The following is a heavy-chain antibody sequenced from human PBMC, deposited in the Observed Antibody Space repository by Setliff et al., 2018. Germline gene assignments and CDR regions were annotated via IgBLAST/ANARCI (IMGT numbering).Heavy chain of an antibody. CDR1: GGSISTSSY. J-gene: IGHJ4*02. D-gene: IGHD3-10*01. CDR2: IYYSGTT. V-gene: IGHV4-39*01. Sequence: SETLSLTCTVSGGSISTSSYWGWIRQPPGKGLEWIGSIYYSGTTYYNPSLKSRVTISVDTSNNQFSLNLRSVTAADTAVYFCARQPSSGAYYNPRPYYFDYWGQGTPVTVS. CDR3: ARQPSSGAYYNPRPYYFDY.